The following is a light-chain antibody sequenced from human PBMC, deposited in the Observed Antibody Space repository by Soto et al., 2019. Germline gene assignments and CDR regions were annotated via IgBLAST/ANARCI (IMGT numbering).Light chain of an antibody. CDR1: QAVPNN. V-gene: IGKV1-9*01. J-gene: IGKJ4*01. Sequence: DIHLTQSPSFLSASVGDRVTITSRPSQAVPNNMAWYQQKPGKPPKLLIYEESTLHSGVPSRFSGRKSGTQFTLTIDSLQPEEFATYYWQQVKTYPRTFGGGTKVEIK. CDR2: EES. CDR3: QQVKTYPRT.